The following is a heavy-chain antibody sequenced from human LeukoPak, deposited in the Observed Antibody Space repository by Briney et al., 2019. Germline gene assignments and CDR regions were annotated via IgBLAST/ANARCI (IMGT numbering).Heavy chain of an antibody. D-gene: IGHD6-19*01. V-gene: IGHV4-4*07. CDR1: GGSISSYY. J-gene: IGHJ4*02. CDR2: IYTSGST. Sequence: SETLSLTCTVSGGSISSYYWSWIRQPAGKGLEWIGRIYTSGSTNYNPSLKSRVTMSVDTSKKQFSLKLSSVTAADTAVYYCARSYFWGIAVAGYYFDYWGQGTLVTVSS. CDR3: ARSYFWGIAVAGYYFDY.